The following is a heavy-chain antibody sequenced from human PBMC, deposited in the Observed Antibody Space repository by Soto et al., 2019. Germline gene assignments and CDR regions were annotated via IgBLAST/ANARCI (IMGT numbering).Heavy chain of an antibody. D-gene: IGHD5-12*01. CDR2: IYHSGST. V-gene: IGHV4-4*02. J-gene: IGHJ4*02. CDR1: GGSISSSNW. Sequence: SETLSLTCAVSGGSISSSNWWSWVRQPPGKGLEWIWEIYHSGSTKYNPSLKSRVTISVDKSKNQFSLKLSSVTAADTAVYYCAREIVATIYYFDYWGQGTLVTVSS. CDR3: AREIVATIYYFDY.